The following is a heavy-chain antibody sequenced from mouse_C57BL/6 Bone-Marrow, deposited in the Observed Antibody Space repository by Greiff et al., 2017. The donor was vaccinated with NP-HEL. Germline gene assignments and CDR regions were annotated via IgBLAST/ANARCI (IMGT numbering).Heavy chain of an antibody. CDR2: INPSTGGT. CDR1: GYSFTGYY. V-gene: IGHV1-42*01. Sequence: VQLKQSGPELVKPGASVKISCKASGYSFTGYYMNWVKQSPEKSLEWIGEINPSTGGTTYNQKFKAKATLTVDKSSSTAYMQLKSLTSEDSAVYYCAREEKSLRYGTVDYWGQGTSVTVSS. J-gene: IGHJ4*01. CDR3: AREEKSLRYGTVDY. D-gene: IGHD1-1*01.